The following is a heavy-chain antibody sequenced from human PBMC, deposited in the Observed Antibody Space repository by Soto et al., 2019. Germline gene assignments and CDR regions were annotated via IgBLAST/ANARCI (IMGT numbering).Heavy chain of an antibody. V-gene: IGHV3-23*01. J-gene: IGHJ6*02. CDR1: GFSFSNYV. CDR3: AKDGRGSHYVSLGMDV. CDR2: ISGSGSST. Sequence: GGSLRLSCAASGFSFSNYVMTWVRQAPGKGLEWVSTISGSGSSTHYADAVKGRFTISRDNSRNTLYLQMTSLRVEDTAVYYCAKDGRGSHYVSLGMDVWGQGTTVTVSS. D-gene: IGHD1-26*01.